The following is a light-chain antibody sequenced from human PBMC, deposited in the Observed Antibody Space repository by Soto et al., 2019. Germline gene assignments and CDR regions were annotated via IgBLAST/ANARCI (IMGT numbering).Light chain of an antibody. CDR3: SSYTSSSTLVV. V-gene: IGLV2-14*01. J-gene: IGLJ2*01. CDR1: SSDVGGYNY. Sequence: QSALTQPASVSGSPGQSITISCTGTSSDVGGYNYVSWYQQHPGQAPKLMIYDVSNRPSGVSNRFSGSKSGNTASLTISGHQAEDEADYYCSSYTSSSTLVVFGGGTKLTVL. CDR2: DVS.